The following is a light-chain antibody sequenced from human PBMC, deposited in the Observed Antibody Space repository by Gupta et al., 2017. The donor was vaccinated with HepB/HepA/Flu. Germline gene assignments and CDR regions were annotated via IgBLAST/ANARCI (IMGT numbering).Light chain of an antibody. CDR3: GADAGTYV. J-gene: IGLJ1*01. CDR1: SSDVGAYNY. Sequence: SALTQPRSVSGSPGQSITISCTGTSSDVGAYNYVSWYQHRPDRPPKLIIADGTQRPSGVPDRFSGSKSGNTASLTIAGREAEDEDDYFCGADAGTYVFGTGTKFTVL. CDR2: DGT. V-gene: IGLV2-11*01.